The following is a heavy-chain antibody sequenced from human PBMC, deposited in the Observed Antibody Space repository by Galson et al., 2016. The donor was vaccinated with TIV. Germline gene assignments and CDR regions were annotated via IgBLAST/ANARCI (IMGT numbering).Heavy chain of an antibody. CDR3: AKGLKGTPGIDYNMDV. J-gene: IGHJ6*02. Sequence: SLRLSCAASGFIFSKADMHWVRRVKGKGLEWVASAGLRDDTYYAESMRGRFTIFRVNAQNSVYLQMNSLRVEDAAMYYCAKGLKGTPGIDYNMDVWGQGTTVTVSS. CDR1: GFIFSKAD. D-gene: IGHD1-7*01. V-gene: IGHV3-13*01. CDR2: AGLRDDT.